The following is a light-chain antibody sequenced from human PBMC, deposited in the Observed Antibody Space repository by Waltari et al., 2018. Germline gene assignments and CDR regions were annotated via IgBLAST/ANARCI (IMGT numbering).Light chain of an antibody. CDR2: DVN. CDR3: CSYAGPDNHVV. Sequence: QSALTQPRSVSGSPAQSVTISCSGTSSDIGGYNYVSWYQQYPGKAPKLIIYDVNKRPPGVPDRFSGSNSGNTASLTISGLQTEDEADYYCCSYAGPDNHVVFGGGTKMTVL. CDR1: SSDIGGYNY. V-gene: IGLV2-11*01. J-gene: IGLJ2*01.